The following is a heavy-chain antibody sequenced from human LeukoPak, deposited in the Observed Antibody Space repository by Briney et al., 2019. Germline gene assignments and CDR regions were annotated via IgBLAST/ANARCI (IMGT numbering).Heavy chain of an antibody. D-gene: IGHD2-21*01. CDR1: GFTFSTYW. J-gene: IGHJ4*02. Sequence: GGSLRLSCAASGFTFSTYWMHWVRQVPGKGLVWVSRINSDGSSTSYADSVKGRLTISRDNIKNTLYLQMNSLTAEDTAVYYCTRGGYSFDYWGQGTLVNVSS. V-gene: IGHV3-74*01. CDR2: INSDGSST. CDR3: TRGGYSFDY.